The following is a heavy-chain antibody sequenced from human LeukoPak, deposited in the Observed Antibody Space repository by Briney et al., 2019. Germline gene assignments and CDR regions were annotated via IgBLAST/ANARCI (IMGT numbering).Heavy chain of an antibody. Sequence: SGPTLVEPTQTLTLTCTFSDFSLTASGVGVGWIRQPPGKALEWLALIYWNDDKYYSPSLKTRLTITRETSKNLVVLTMTNMDPVDTATYYCVRREVTPSFFVYWGQGNLVTVSS. CDR1: DFSLTASGVG. CDR2: IYWNDDK. D-gene: IGHD2-21*02. CDR3: VRREVTPSFFVY. V-gene: IGHV2-5*01. J-gene: IGHJ4*02.